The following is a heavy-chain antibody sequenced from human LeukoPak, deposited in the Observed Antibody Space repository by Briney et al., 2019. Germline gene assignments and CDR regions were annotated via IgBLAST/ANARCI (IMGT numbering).Heavy chain of an antibody. CDR2: INHSGST. J-gene: IGHJ4*02. V-gene: IGHV4-34*01. CDR1: GGSFSGYY. Sequence: KTSETLSLTCAVYGGSFSGYYWSWIRQPPGKGLEWIGEINHSGSTNYNPSLKSRVTISVDTSKNQFSLKLSSVTAADTAVYYCASAGPGSGHWGQGTLVTVSS. CDR3: ASAGPGSGH. D-gene: IGHD2-15*01.